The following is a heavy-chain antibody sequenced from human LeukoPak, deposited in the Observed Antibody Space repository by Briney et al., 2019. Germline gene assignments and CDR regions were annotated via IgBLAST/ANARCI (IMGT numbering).Heavy chain of an antibody. D-gene: IGHD3-9*01. V-gene: IGHV1-2*02. J-gene: IGHJ3*02. CDR3: ARDPKYYDILTGYYSLDAFDI. CDR1: GYTFTGYY. Sequence: ASVKVSCKASGYTFTGYYMHWVRQAPGQGLEWMGWINPNSGGTNYAQKFQGRVTMTRDTSISTAYMELSRLRSDDTAVYYCARDPKYYDILTGYYSLDAFDIWGQGTMVTVSS. CDR2: INPNSGGT.